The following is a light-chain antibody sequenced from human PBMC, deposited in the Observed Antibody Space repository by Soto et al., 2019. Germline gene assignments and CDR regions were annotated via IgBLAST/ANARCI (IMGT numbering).Light chain of an antibody. Sequence: DIVMTQSPDSLAVSLGERATINCKSSQSVIHSSNNENYLAWYQQKPGQPPKLLIYWASTRESGVPDRFSGSGSGTDFTLTISSLQAEDVAVYYYQQYYGIPFTFGPGPKVDIK. CDR1: QSVIHSSNNENY. J-gene: IGKJ3*01. CDR3: QQYYGIPFT. V-gene: IGKV4-1*01. CDR2: WAS.